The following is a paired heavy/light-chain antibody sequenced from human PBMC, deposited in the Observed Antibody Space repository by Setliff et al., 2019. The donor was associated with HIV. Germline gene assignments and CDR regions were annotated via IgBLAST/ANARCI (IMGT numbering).Heavy chain of an antibody. CDR1: GYTFRNYG. V-gene: IGHV1-18*01. J-gene: IGHJ3*02. Sequence: QVQLVQSGAEVKKPGASVKVSCKASGYTFRNYGVTWVRQAPGQGLEWMGWISAYNANTDYAQKVQGRVTMTTDTSTSTAYMELRSLTSDDTAVYYCARVGLGGELLYDVDAFDIWGQGTMVTVSS. D-gene: IGHD3-10*01. CDR2: ISAYNANT. CDR3: ARVGLGGELLYDVDAFDI.
Light chain of an antibody. V-gene: IGLV3-27*01. CDR2: KDT. J-gene: IGLJ3*02. CDR3: YSAADNNAWV. CDR1: VLTKKY. Sequence: SYELTQPSSVSVSPGQTARITCSGDVLTKKYARWFQQKPGQSPMLVIYKDTERPSGIPERFSGSTSGTTVTLTISGAQIDDEADYYCYSAADNNAWVFGGGTKLTVL.